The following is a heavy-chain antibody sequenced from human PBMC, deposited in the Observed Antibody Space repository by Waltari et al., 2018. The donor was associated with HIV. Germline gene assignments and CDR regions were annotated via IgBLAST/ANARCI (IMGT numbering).Heavy chain of an antibody. CDR3: AKEYCTNGVCYTYGMDV. V-gene: IGHV3-23*01. CDR2: ISGSGGST. J-gene: IGHJ6*02. CDR1: GFTFSSHA. D-gene: IGHD2-8*01. Sequence: EVQLLESGGGLVQPGGSLRLSCAASGFTFSSHAMSWVRQAPGKGLELVSAISGSGGSTYYADSVKGRFTISRDNSKNTLYLQMNSLRAEDTAVYYCAKEYCTNGVCYTYGMDVWGQGTTVTVSS.